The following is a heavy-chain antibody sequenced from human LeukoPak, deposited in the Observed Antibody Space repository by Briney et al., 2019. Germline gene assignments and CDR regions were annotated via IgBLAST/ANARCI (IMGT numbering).Heavy chain of an antibody. J-gene: IGHJ5*01. Sequence: GASVKVSCKASGYTFTGYYMHWVRQAPGQGLEWMGRINPNSGGTNYAQKFQGRVTMTRDTSISTAYMELSRLRSDDTAVYYCARAYQPLGGLSFPDSWGQGTLVTVSS. CDR3: ARAYQPLGGLSFPDS. V-gene: IGHV1-2*06. D-gene: IGHD3-16*02. CDR1: GYTFTGYY. CDR2: INPNSGGT.